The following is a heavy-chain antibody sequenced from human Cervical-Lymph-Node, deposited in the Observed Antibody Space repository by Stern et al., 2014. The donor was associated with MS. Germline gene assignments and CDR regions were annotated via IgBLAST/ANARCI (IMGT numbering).Heavy chain of an antibody. J-gene: IGHJ6*02. CDR1: GGTFSSYA. CDR2: TIPTFGTA. CDR3: ARGELKEGLVRGMDV. D-gene: IGHD1-26*01. V-gene: IGHV1-69*01. Sequence: VQLVESGAEVKKPGSSVKVSCKASGGTFSSYAISWVRPAPGQGLEWMGGTIPTFGTANYAQKFQGRVTITADESTSTAYMELSSLRSEDTAVYYCARGELKEGLVRGMDVWGQGTTVTVSS.